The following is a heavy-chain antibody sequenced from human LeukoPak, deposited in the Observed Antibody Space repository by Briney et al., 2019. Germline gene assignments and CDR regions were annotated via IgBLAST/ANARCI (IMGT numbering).Heavy chain of an antibody. J-gene: IGHJ5*02. CDR1: GFTFSSYA. D-gene: IGHD6-13*01. V-gene: IGHV3-33*08. Sequence: GGSLRLSCAASGFTFSSYAMHWVRQAPGKGLEWVAVIWYDGSNKYYADSVKGRFTISRDNSKNTLYLQMNSLRAEDTAVYYCARDSRRYSSSWYNWFDPWGQGTLVTVSS. CDR2: IWYDGSNK. CDR3: ARDSRRYSSSWYNWFDP.